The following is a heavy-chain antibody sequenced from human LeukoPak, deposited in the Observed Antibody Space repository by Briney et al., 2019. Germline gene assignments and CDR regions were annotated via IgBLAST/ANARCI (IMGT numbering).Heavy chain of an antibody. Sequence: GASVKVSCKASGYTFTGQHVHWVRQAPGQGLEWMGWINPNSGGTNSAQKFKGRVTMTRDTSISTAYMELNRLRSDDTAVYYCARLSVSSWYPYLDYWGQGSLVTVSS. D-gene: IGHD6-13*01. V-gene: IGHV1-2*02. CDR3: ARLSVSSWYPYLDY. CDR2: INPNSGGT. J-gene: IGHJ4*02. CDR1: GYTFTGQH.